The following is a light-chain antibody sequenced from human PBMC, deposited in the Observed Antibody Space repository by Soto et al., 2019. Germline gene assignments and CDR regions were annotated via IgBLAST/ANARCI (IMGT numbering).Light chain of an antibody. J-gene: IGKJ2*01. CDR3: MQGTHLPYT. CDR2: KIS. V-gene: IGKV2-30*01. Sequence: VVMTQSPLSLPVTLGEPASVSCRSSQSLVDNDGYSYLSWFQQRQGQSPRRLIYKISNRDSGVPDRFSGSGSDTDFTLKISRVEPEDVAVYYCMQGTHLPYTFGQGTQLEIK. CDR1: QSLVDNDGYSY.